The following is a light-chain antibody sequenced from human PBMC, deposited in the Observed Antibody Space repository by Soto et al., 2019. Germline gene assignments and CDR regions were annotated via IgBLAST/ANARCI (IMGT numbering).Light chain of an antibody. CDR2: DVS. CDR1: SSDVGHYNY. Sequence: QSVLTQPASVSGSPGQSITISCTGTSSDVGHYNYVSWYQQHPGRAPKVMIYDVSNRPSGVSSRFSGSKSGNTASLTISGLQAEDEADYYCSSYTSSITLVFGGGTKVTVL. J-gene: IGLJ2*01. V-gene: IGLV2-14*03. CDR3: SSYTSSITLV.